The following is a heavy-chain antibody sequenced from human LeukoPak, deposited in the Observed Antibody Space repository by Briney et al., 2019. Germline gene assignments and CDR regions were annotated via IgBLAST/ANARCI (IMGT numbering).Heavy chain of an antibody. CDR1: GYTFTSNA. V-gene: IGHV7-4-1*02. CDR3: ARAPPYYGSGSYYFDF. J-gene: IGHJ4*02. D-gene: IGHD3-10*01. Sequence: ASVKVSRKASGYTFTSNAMNWVRQAPGQGLEWMGWINTNTGNPTYAQGFTGRFVFSLDTSVSTAYLQISSLKAEDTAVYYCARAPPYYGSGSYYFDFWGQGTLVTVSS. CDR2: INTNTGNP.